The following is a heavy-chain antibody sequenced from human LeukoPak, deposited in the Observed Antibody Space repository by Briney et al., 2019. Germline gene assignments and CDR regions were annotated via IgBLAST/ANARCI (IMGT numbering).Heavy chain of an antibody. CDR3: VKGCSYTGCYTSDY. V-gene: IGHV3-23*01. D-gene: IGHD2-2*02. CDR1: RFTFNNYA. CDR2: ISGSGDST. J-gene: IGHJ4*02. Sequence: GGSLRLSCAASRFTFNNYAMTWVRQAPGEGLEWVSTISGSGDSTHYADSVKGRFTISRDNSKNMLYLQMNSLRVEDTAIYYCVKGCSYTGCYTSDYWGQGTLVTVSS.